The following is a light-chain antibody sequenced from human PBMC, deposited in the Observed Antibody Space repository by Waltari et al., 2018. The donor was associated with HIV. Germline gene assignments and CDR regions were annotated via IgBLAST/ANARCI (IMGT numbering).Light chain of an antibody. Sequence: DIVMTQSPDSLAVSLAERATINCKSSQSVLYSSNNKNYLALYKQKPVQLPKRLIYWASTREAGVPDRFSGSGSGTDFTLTISSLQAEDVAVYYCQKYYSLYTVGQGTKLEIK. J-gene: IGKJ2*01. CDR3: QKYYSLYT. CDR2: WAS. CDR1: QSVLYSSNNKNY. V-gene: IGKV4-1*01.